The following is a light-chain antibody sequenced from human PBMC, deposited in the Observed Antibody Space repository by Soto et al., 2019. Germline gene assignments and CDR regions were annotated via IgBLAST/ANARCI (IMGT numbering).Light chain of an antibody. CDR1: QSLNNY. Sequence: IQMTQSPSTLSASVGDRVTITCRARQSLNNYLAWYQQKPGKAPKLLIYDASTLERGVPSRFSGTGSGTEFTLTISSLQPDDFATYYCQQYYRSSITFGQGTRLEI. V-gene: IGKV1-5*01. CDR2: DAS. CDR3: QQYYRSSIT. J-gene: IGKJ5*01.